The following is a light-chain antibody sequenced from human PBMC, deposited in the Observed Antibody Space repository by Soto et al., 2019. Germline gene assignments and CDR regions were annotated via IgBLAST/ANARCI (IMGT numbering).Light chain of an antibody. CDR1: QSISRY. CDR3: QRSYSFDGT. V-gene: IGKV1-39*01. Sequence: DIQMTQSPSSLSASVGASVTITCRASQSISRYLNWYQQKPGKAPKLLIYAASSLQSGVPSRFSGSGSGTDFTLTISSLQPEDFATYYCQRSYSFDGTFGQGTKVDIK. J-gene: IGKJ1*01. CDR2: AAS.